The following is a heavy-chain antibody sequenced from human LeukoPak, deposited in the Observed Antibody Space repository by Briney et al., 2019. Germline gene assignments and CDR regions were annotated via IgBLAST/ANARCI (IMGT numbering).Heavy chain of an antibody. V-gene: IGHV4-59*01. CDR1: GGSISSYY. CDR2: IYYSGST. J-gene: IGHJ6*02. Sequence: SETLSLTCTVSGGSISSYYWSWIRQPPGKGLEWIGYIYYSGSTNYNPSLKSRVTISVDTSKNQFSLKLSSVTAADTAVYYCARVGSGSYPYYYYGMDVWGQGTTVTVSS. CDR3: ARVGSGSYPYYYYGMDV. D-gene: IGHD1-26*01.